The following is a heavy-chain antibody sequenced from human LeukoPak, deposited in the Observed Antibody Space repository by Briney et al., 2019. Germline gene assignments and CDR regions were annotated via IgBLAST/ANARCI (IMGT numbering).Heavy chain of an antibody. CDR3: ARDRDGGYYFDY. D-gene: IGHD4-23*01. J-gene: IGHJ4*02. CDR1: GFTFSDYY. CDR2: ISSSSSYT. V-gene: IGHV3-11*06. Sequence: GGSLRLSRAASGFTFSDYYMSWIRQAPGKGLEWVSYISSSSSYTNYADSVKGRSTISRDNAKNSLYLQMNSLRAEDTAVYYCARDRDGGYYFDYWGQGTLVTVSS.